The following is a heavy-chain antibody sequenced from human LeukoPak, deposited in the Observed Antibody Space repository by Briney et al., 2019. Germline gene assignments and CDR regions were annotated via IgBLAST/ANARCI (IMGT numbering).Heavy chain of an antibody. CDR2: ISYDGSNK. CDR3: AKFRLGYYFDY. CDR1: GFTFSNYG. D-gene: IGHD6-19*01. J-gene: IGHJ4*02. Sequence: GRSLRLSCAAAGFTFSNYGIHWVRQAPGKGLEWVAVISYDGSNKYYADSVKGRFTISRDNSKNTLYLQMNSLRAEDTAVYYCAKFRLGYYFDYWGQGTLVTVSS. V-gene: IGHV3-30*18.